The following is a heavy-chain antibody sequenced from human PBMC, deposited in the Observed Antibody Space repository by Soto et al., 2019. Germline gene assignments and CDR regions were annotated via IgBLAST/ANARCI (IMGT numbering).Heavy chain of an antibody. CDR2: ISGSGGST. V-gene: IGHV3-23*01. J-gene: IGHJ5*02. CDR1: GFTFSSYA. CDR3: AKIGPSSIAARRVNWFDP. Sequence: PGGSLSLSCAASGFTFSSYAMSWVRQAPGKGLEWVSAISGSGGSTYYADSVKGRFTISRDNSKNTLYLQMNSLRAEDTAVYHCAKIGPSSIAARRVNWFDPWGQGTLVTVSS. D-gene: IGHD6-6*01.